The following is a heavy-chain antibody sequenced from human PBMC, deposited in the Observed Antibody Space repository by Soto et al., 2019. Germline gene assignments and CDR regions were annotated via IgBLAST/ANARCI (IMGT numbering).Heavy chain of an antibody. CDR3: AKGKPYYDFWSGYFSWFDP. D-gene: IGHD3-3*01. V-gene: IGHV3-23*01. J-gene: IGHJ5*02. Sequence: PGGSLRLSCAASVFPFSSYAMSWVRQAPGKGLEWVSAISGSGGSTYYAGSVKGRFTISRDNSKNTLCLQMNSLRAEDTAVYYCAKGKPYYDFWSGYFSWFDPWGQGTLVTVSS. CDR1: VFPFSSYA. CDR2: ISGSGGST.